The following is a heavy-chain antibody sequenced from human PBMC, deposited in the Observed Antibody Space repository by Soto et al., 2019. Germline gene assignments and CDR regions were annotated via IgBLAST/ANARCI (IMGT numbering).Heavy chain of an antibody. CDR1: GFTFSSYG. V-gene: IGHV3-30*18. CDR2: ISYDGSNK. J-gene: IGHJ3*02. Sequence: QVQLVESGGGVVQPGRSLRLSCAASGFTFSSYGMHWVRQDPGKGLEWVAVISYDGSNKYYADSVKGRFTISRDNSKNTLYLQMNSLRAEDTAVYYCAKVYDYGDYGAFDIWGQGTMVTVSS. CDR3: AKVYDYGDYGAFDI. D-gene: IGHD4-17*01.